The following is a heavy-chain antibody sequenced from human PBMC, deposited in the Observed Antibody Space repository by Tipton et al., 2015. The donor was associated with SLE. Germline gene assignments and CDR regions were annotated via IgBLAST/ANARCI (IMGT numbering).Heavy chain of an antibody. CDR3: ARVWMYTNYDFDS. V-gene: IGHV3-23*01. Sequence: GSLRLSCATSGFTFATYGMSWVRQAPGKGLEWVSSLSYSGGHTYYADSVKGRFTISRDNSKNTLYLQMNSLRAEDTAIYYCARVWMYTNYDFDSWGQGTLVTVSS. CDR2: LSYSGGHT. CDR1: GFTFATYG. D-gene: IGHD4/OR15-4a*01. J-gene: IGHJ4*02.